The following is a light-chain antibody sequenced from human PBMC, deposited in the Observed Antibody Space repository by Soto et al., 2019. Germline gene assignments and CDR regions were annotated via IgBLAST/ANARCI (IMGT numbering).Light chain of an antibody. CDR1: QSITNNY. Sequence: EIVLTQSPGTLSLSPGERATLSCMASQSITNNYLAWYQQKPGRAHRLLIYDASNRATGIPARFSGSGSGTEFTLTINSLQSEDSAVYYCQQHNQWPITFGQGTRLEIK. J-gene: IGKJ5*01. V-gene: IGKV3D-20*02. CDR2: DAS. CDR3: QQHNQWPIT.